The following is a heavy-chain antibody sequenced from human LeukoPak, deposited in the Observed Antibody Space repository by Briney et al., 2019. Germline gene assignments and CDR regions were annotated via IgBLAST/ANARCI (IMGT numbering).Heavy chain of an antibody. CDR3: ARRYSSSWSPHDY. D-gene: IGHD6-13*01. J-gene: IGHJ4*02. CDR2: INPNSGGT. CDR1: GYTFSGFY. V-gene: IGHV1-2*02. Sequence: GASVKVSCKASGYTFSGFYIHWVRQAPGQGLEWMGWINPNSGGTNYAQKFQGRVTMTRDTSISTAYMELSRLRSDDTAVYYCARRYSSSWSPHDYWGQGTLVTVSS.